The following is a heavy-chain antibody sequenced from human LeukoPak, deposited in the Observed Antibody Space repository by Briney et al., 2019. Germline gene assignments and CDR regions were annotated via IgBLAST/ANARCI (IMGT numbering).Heavy chain of an antibody. CDR2: IYSGGST. V-gene: IGHV3-53*05. D-gene: IGHD2-21*02. CDR1: GFTVSSNY. J-gene: IGHJ4*02. Sequence: GGCLRLSCAASGFTVSSNYMSWVRQAPGKGLEWVSVIYSGGSTYYADSVKGRFTISRDNSKNTLYLQMNSLRAEDTAVYYCVKARMPHCGTDCLESWGQGTLVTVSS. CDR3: VKARMPHCGTDCLES.